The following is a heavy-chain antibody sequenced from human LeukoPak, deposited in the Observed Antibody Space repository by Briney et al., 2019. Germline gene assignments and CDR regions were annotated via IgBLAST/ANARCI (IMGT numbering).Heavy chain of an antibody. V-gene: IGHV6-1*01. CDR1: GDSVSSNSAA. CDR3: ARSGDGYNYEEHYFDY. Sequence: SQTLPLTCAISGDSVSSNSAAWNWIRQSPSRGLEWLGRTYYRSKWYNDYAVSVKSRITINPDTSKNQFSLQLNSVTPEDTAVYYCARSGDGYNYEEHYFDYWGQGTLVTVSS. CDR2: TYYRSKWYN. D-gene: IGHD5-12*01. J-gene: IGHJ4*02.